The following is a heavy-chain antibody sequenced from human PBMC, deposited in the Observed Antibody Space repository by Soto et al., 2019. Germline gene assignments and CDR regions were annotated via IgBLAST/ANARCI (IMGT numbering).Heavy chain of an antibody. D-gene: IGHD1-1*01. Sequence: QITLRESGPALVKPTQTLTLTCTFSGFSLTTSGEGVGWIRQPPGKAPDWLALIYWDDDKRYSPSLKNRLTISGDTSRSQVVLTMTNMDPVDTATYYCAHRKKTVIVATYFDYWGQGTLVTVSS. CDR3: AHRKKTVIVATYFDY. V-gene: IGHV2-5*02. CDR2: IYWDDDK. J-gene: IGHJ4*02. CDR1: GFSLTTSGEG.